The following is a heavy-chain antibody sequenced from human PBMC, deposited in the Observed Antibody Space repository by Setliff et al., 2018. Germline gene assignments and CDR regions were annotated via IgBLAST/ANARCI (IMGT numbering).Heavy chain of an antibody. CDR1: GDSISRSTYY. J-gene: IGHJ4*02. D-gene: IGHD3-22*01. CDR2: VDRSGNT. Sequence: PSETLSLTCTLSGDSISRSTYYWGWIRQSPGKGLDWIGTVDRSGNTFYNPSLNSRVTISVDTSKNQFSLKLTSVSAADTAVYSCARRDSTGYYGYSFDFWGQGTLVTV. CDR3: ARRDSTGYYGYSFDF. V-gene: IGHV4-39*01.